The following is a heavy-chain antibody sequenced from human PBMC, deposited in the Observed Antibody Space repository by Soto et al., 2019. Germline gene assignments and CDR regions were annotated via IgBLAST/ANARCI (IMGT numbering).Heavy chain of an antibody. V-gene: IGHV3-21*01. Sequence: GGSLRLSCAASGFTFSSYSMNWVRQAPGKGLEWVSSISSSSSYIYYADSVKGRFTISRDNAKNSLYLQMNSLRAEDTAVYYCARDPRRGVGATYNWFDPWGQGTLVTVSS. CDR3: ARDPRRGVGATYNWFDP. CDR1: GFTFSSYS. CDR2: ISSSSSYI. D-gene: IGHD1-26*01. J-gene: IGHJ5*02.